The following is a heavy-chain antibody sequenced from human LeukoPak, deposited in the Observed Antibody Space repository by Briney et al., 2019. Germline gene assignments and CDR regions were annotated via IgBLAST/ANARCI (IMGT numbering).Heavy chain of an antibody. CDR1: GGSISSYY. J-gene: IGHJ4*02. CDR2: INHSGST. Sequence: SETLSLTCTVSGGSISSYYWSWIRQPPGKGLEWIGEINHSGSTNYNPSLKSRVTISVDTSKNQFSLKLSSVTAADTAVYYCARTRLGLRWSYVFWGQGTLVTVSS. D-gene: IGHD4-23*01. V-gene: IGHV4-34*01. CDR3: ARTRLGLRWSYVF.